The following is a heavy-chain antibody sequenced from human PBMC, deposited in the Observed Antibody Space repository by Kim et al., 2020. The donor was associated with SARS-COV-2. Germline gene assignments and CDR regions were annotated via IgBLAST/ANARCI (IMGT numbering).Heavy chain of an antibody. J-gene: IGHJ3*02. Sequence: GGSLRLSCEASGFTFSDQYMDWVRQAPGKGLEWVGRSRNKVNSYTTEYAASVKGRFTISRDDSGNSLYLQMNSLNTEDTAVYYCVRGCHGAFSALKIWGQGTMVTVIWGQGTMVTVSS. CDR2: SRNKVNSYTT. CDR1: GFTFSDQY. V-gene: IGHV3-72*01. D-gene: IGHD2-8*01. CDR3: VRGCHGAFSALKIWGQGTMVTVI.